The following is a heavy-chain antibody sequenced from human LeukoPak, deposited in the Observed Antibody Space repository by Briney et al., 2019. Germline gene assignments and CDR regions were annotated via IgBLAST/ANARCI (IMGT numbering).Heavy chain of an antibody. V-gene: IGHV3-21*01. D-gene: IGHD4-17*01. CDR2: ISSSSIYI. CDR3: ARGKSNYGDYVDY. J-gene: IGHJ4*02. Sequence: GGSLRLSCAASGFTFSGSAIHWVRQAPGKGLEWVSSISSSSIYIYYADSVKGRFTISRDNAKNSLYLQMNSLRAEDTAVYYCARGKSNYGDYVDYWGQGILVTVSS. CDR1: GFTFSGSA.